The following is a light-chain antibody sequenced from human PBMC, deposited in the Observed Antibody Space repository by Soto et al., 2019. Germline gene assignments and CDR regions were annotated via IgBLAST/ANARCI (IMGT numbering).Light chain of an antibody. V-gene: IGLV1-44*01. CDR1: SSNIGSNT. Sequence: QSALTHPPSASRTPGQRVTISCPGTSSNIGSNTVNWYQQVPGTAPKLLIYSNNRRPSGVPDRFSGSKSGTSASLAISGLQSEDVFVYYSAAWDDCPSGTYVSGPGT. CDR2: SNN. J-gene: IGLJ1*01. CDR3: AAWDDCPSGTYV.